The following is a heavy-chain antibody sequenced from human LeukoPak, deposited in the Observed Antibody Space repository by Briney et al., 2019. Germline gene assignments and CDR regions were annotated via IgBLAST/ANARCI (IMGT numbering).Heavy chain of an antibody. CDR2: LYYSGNT. J-gene: IGHJ4*02. D-gene: IGHD1-26*01. Sequence: SETLSLTCTVSGGSTSSYYWSWIRQPPGKGPEWIGYLYYSGNTNYNPSLKSRVTISVDTSKNQFSLKLSSVTAADTAVYYCARHGAFYYFDYWGQGTLVTVSS. CDR3: ARHGAFYYFDY. V-gene: IGHV4-59*08. CDR1: GGSTSSYY.